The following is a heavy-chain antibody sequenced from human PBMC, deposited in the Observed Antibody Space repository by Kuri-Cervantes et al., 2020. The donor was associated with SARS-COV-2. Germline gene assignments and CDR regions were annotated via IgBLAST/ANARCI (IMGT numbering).Heavy chain of an antibody. J-gene: IGHJ4*02. CDR1: GFTFSIYA. V-gene: IGHV3-30*04. D-gene: IGHD2-8*01. CDR2: ISNDGDNK. CDR3: AKERFGVQEY. Sequence: GGSLRLSCAASGFTFSIYATHWVRLAPGKGLEWVAVISNDGDNKHYIDSVKGRFTISRDNSKNTLYLQMNSLRVEDTAVYFCAKERFGVQEYWGQGTLVTVSS.